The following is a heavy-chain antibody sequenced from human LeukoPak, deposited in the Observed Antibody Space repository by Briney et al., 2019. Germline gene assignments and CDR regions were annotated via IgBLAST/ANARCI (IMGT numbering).Heavy chain of an antibody. D-gene: IGHD2-15*01. J-gene: IGHJ6*02. CDR2: ISAYNGNT. CDR3: ARDQPGYCSGGSCYDYYYGMDV. CDR1: GYTFTSYG. V-gene: IGHV1-18*01. Sequence: GASVKVSCKASGYTFTSYGVSWVRQAPGQGLEWMGWISAYNGNTNYAQKLQGRVTITRDTSASTAYMELSSLRSEDTAVYYCARDQPGYCSGGSCYDYYYGMDVWGQGTTVTVSS.